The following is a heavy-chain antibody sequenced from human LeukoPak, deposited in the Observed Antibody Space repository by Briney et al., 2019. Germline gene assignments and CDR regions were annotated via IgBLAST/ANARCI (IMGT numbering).Heavy chain of an antibody. Sequence: PSETLSLTCTVSGGSISSYYWSWIRQPPGKGLEWIGSIYYSGNTYYNASLKSQVSISIDTSKNQFSLRLTSVTAADTAVYYCAREIPYCSSTSCYAGGVDYWGQGTLVTVSS. CDR1: GGSISSYY. D-gene: IGHD2-2*01. J-gene: IGHJ4*02. CDR3: AREIPYCSSTSCYAGGVDY. CDR2: IYYSGNT. V-gene: IGHV4-39*02.